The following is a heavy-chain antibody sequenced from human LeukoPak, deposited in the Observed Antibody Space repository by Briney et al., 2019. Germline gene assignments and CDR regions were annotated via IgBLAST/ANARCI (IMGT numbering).Heavy chain of an antibody. V-gene: IGHV3-53*01. D-gene: IGHD3-22*01. CDR1: GFTVSSNS. Sequence: GGSLRLSCAASGFTVSSNSINWVRQAPGKGLEWVSVIYSGGSTYYADSVKGRFTISRDNSKNTLYLQMNSLRAEDTAVYYCARQPYYYDSSGYYVSWFDPWGQGTLVTVSS. CDR3: ARQPYYYDSSGYYVSWFDP. CDR2: IYSGGST. J-gene: IGHJ5*02.